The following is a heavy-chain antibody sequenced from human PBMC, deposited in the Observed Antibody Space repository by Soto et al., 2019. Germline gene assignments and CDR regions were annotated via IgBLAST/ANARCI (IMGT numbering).Heavy chain of an antibody. Sequence: PGGSLRLSCAASGFTFSSYGMHWVRRAPGKGLEWVALISYDGGKEYYADSVRGQFTISRDNSKNTLYLQMNFLRVEDTAVYYCARDFTVGATYSGPYYYAMDVWGQGTTVTVSS. D-gene: IGHD1-26*01. CDR3: ARDFTVGATYSGPYYYAMDV. CDR1: GFTFSSYG. V-gene: IGHV3-33*05. J-gene: IGHJ6*02. CDR2: ISYDGGKE.